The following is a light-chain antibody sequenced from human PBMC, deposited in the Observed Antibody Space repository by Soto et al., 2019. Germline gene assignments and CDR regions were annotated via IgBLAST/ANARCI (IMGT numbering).Light chain of an antibody. CDR2: AAS. CDR3: QQRGT. J-gene: IGKJ2*02. Sequence: DIQMTQSPSSLSASVGDRVTITCRASQSISSYLNGYQQKPGKATKLLIYAASSLQSGVPSRFSGSGSGTDFTLTISSLQPEDFATYYCQQRGTFGQGTKLEIK. V-gene: IGKV1-39*01. CDR1: QSISSY.